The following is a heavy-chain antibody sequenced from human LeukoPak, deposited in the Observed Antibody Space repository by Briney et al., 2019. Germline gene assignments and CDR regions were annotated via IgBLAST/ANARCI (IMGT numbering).Heavy chain of an antibody. J-gene: IGHJ3*02. V-gene: IGHV3-11*04. CDR3: ARSADSSGYNAFDI. D-gene: IGHD3-22*01. CDR2: ISSSGSTI. Sequence: GGSLRLSXAASGFTFSDYYMSWIRQAPGKGLEWVSYISSSGSTIYYADSVKGRFTISRDNAKNSLYLQMNSLRAEDTAVYYCARSADSSGYNAFDIWGQGTMVTVSS. CDR1: GFTFSDYY.